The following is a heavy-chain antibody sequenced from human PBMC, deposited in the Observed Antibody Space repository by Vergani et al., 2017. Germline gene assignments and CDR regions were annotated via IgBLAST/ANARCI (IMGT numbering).Heavy chain of an antibody. J-gene: IGHJ4*02. CDR2: INPKNGLT. CDR1: GSTFTGYY. D-gene: IGHD3-16*01. Sequence: QVQLVQSGAEVKRPGASVKVSCKASGSTFTGYYLHWVRLAPGQGLVWMGWINPKNGLTKYAQRFQGRVSLTRDTSITTAFMELSSLRSDDTAMYYCTSFPTETSEYYDSTGYYHRLLEKWGQGTLVTVSS. CDR3: TSFPTETSEYYDSTGYYHRLLEK. V-gene: IGHV1-2*02.